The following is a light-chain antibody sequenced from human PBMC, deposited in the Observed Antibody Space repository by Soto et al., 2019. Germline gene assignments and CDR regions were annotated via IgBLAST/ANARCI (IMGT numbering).Light chain of an antibody. V-gene: IGKV1-39*01. CDR2: AAS. CDR1: QSISSY. Sequence: IQMTQSPSSLSASVGDRVTITCRASQSISSYLNWYQQKPGKAPKLLIYAASSLQSGVPSRFSGSGSGTDFTLTISSLQPEDFATYYCQQSYSTPPLFGGGTKVEIK. CDR3: QQSYSTPPL. J-gene: IGKJ4*01.